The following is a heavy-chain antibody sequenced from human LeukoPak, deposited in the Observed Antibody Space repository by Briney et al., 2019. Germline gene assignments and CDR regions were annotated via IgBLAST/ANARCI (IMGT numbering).Heavy chain of an antibody. CDR1: GFIFTNYW. D-gene: IGHD5-24*01. V-gene: IGHV3-7*01. CDR2: IREDGREK. CDR3: VRDGRGGHNDR. Sequence: GGSLRLSCETSGFIFTNYWMSWIRQASGKRPEWVANIREDGREKKYVDSVEGRFTISRDNARKSIYPQMNSLRGEDTAIYYCVRDGRGGHNDRWGQGTRVIVSS. J-gene: IGHJ4*02.